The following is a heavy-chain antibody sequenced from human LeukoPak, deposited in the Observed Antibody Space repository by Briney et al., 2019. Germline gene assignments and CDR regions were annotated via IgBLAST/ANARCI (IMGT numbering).Heavy chain of an antibody. CDR1: GFIFSTYA. CDR3: AQIPQDYDSSGSQSYFAY. Sequence: GGSLRLSCAASGFIFSTYAMSWVRQAPGKGLEWVSAVSRSGANTYYADSVKGRFTISRDNSKNTVHLQMNSLSAEDTAVYYCAQIPQDYDSSGSQSYFAYWGQGTLVAVSS. D-gene: IGHD3-22*01. J-gene: IGHJ4*02. CDR2: VSRSGANT. V-gene: IGHV3-23*01.